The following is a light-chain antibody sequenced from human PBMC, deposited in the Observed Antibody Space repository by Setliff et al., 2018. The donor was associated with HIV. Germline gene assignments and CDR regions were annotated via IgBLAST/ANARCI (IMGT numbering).Light chain of an antibody. CDR1: SDDIGRYYY. CDR2: DAS. Sequence: QSVLAQPASVSGSPGQAVTISCTGTSDDIGRYYYVSWYQQLPGKAPKLIMYDASHRPSGVSTRFSGSKSGDTASLTISGLQAEDEAHYYCTSYTINTLYGFGSGTRSPS. V-gene: IGLV2-14*03. CDR3: TSYTINTLYG. J-gene: IGLJ1*01.